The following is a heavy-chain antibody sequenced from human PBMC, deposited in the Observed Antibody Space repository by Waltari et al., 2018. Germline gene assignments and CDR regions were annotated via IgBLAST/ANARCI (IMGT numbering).Heavy chain of an antibody. D-gene: IGHD2-2*01. J-gene: IGHJ4*02. CDR3: ARLGSSYCSSTSCPGDY. CDR2: IIPILGIA. CDR1: GGTFSSYA. V-gene: IGHV1-69*09. Sequence: QVQLVQSGAEVKKPGSSVKVSCKASGGTFSSYAISWVRQAPGQGLEWMGRIIPILGIANYAQKFQGRVTITADKSTSTAYMELSSLRSEDTAVYYCARLGSSYCSSTSCPGDYWGQGTLVTVSS.